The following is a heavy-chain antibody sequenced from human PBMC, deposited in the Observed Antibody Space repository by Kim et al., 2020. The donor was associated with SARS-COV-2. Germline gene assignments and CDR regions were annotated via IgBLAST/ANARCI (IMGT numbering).Heavy chain of an antibody. CDR2: MNLNSGNT. Sequence: ASVKVSCKTSGYTFTTYDINWVRQATGQGLEWVGWMNLNSGNTGCAQKFQGRVTMTRDTSISTAYMELSSLISEDTAVYYCARVAGSIDYWGQGTLVTVSS. V-gene: IGHV1-8*01. CDR3: ARVAGSIDY. J-gene: IGHJ4*02. CDR1: GYTFTTYD. D-gene: IGHD6-19*01.